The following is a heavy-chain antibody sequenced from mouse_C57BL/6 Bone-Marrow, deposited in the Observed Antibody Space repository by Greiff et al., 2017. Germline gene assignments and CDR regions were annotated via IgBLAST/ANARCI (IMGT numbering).Heavy chain of an antibody. CDR2: ISNGGGST. CDR3: ARHEGYYGSSYGYFDV. CDR1: GFTFSDYY. V-gene: IGHV5-12*01. J-gene: IGHJ1*03. Sequence: DVKLVESGGGLVQPGGSLKLSCAASGFTFSDYYMYWVRQTPEKRLEWVAYISNGGGSTYYPDTVKGRFTISRDNAKNTLYLQMSRLKSEDTAMYYCARHEGYYGSSYGYFDVWGTGTTVTVSA. D-gene: IGHD1-1*01.